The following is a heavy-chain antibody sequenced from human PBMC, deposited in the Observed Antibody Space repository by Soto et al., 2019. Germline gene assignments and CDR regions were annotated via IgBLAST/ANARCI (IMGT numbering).Heavy chain of an antibody. Sequence: ASVKVSCKASGGTFSSYTINWVRQAPGQGLEWMGRIIPILGIANYAQKFQGRVTITADKSTSTAYMELSSLRSEDTAVYYCASGHNYYDSSGYRDWGQGTLVTVSS. V-gene: IGHV1-69*02. J-gene: IGHJ4*02. CDR3: ASGHNYYDSSGYRD. CDR2: IIPILGIA. D-gene: IGHD3-22*01. CDR1: GGTFSSYT.